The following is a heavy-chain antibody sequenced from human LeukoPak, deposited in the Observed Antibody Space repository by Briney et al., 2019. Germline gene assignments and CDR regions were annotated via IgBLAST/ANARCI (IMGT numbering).Heavy chain of an antibody. Sequence: SETLSLTCTVSGGSISSYYWSWIRQPAGKGLEWIGRIYTSGSTNYNPSLKSRVTISVDTSKNQFSLKLSSVTAADTAVYYCARDIGSGSAYYYYYYYMDVWGKGTTVTISS. CDR2: IYTSGST. D-gene: IGHD3-10*01. J-gene: IGHJ6*03. V-gene: IGHV4-4*07. CDR3: ARDIGSGSAYYYYYYYMDV. CDR1: GGSISSYY.